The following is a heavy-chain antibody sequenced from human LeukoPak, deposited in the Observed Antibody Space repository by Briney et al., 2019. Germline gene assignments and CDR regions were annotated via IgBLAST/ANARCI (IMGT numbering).Heavy chain of an antibody. D-gene: IGHD4-17*01. V-gene: IGHV3-30-3*01. CDR1: GFTFSSYA. Sequence: GRSLRLSCAASGFTFSSYAMHWVRQAPGKGLEWVAVISYDGSNKYYADSVKGRFTISRDNSKNTLYLQMNSLRAEDTAVYYCARSWRPYGDSWAGFDYWGQGTLVTVSS. CDR3: ARSWRPYGDSWAGFDY. J-gene: IGHJ4*02. CDR2: ISYDGSNK.